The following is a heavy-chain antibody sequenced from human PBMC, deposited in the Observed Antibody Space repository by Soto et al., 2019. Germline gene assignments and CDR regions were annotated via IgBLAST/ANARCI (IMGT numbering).Heavy chain of an antibody. CDR3: THSSRYSAFDF. CDR2: IYWDDDK. CDR1: GFSLSSSGVS. V-gene: IGHV2-5*02. D-gene: IGHD2-15*01. J-gene: IGHJ3*01. Sequence: QITLKESGPMLVKPTQTLTLTCTFSGFSLSSSGVSVGWIRQPPGKALEWLAHIYWDDDKRYSPSLKNRLIITKDTSKNQVILTMTDMDPVDTATFYCTHSSRYSAFDFCGQGTMVAVSS.